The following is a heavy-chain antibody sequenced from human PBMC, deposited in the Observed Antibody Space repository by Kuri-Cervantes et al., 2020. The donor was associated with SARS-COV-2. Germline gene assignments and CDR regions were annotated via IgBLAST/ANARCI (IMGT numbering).Heavy chain of an antibody. CDR1: GFTFDDYA. Sequence: SLKISCAASGFTFDDYAMHWVRQAPGKGLEWVSGISWNSGSIGYADSVKGRFTISRDNAKNSLYLQMNSLRAEDTAVYYCAREGGSGSYYDHYYYYYYMDVWGKGTTVTVSS. CDR2: ISWNSGSI. V-gene: IGHV3-9*01. J-gene: IGHJ6*03. D-gene: IGHD3-10*01. CDR3: AREGGSGSYYDHYYYYYYMDV.